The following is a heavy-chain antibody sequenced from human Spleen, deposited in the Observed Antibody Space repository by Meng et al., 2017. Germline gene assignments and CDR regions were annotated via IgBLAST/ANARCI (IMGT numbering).Heavy chain of an antibody. Sequence: ASVKVSCKASGYTFTSYDINWVRQATGQGLEWMGWMNPNSGNTGYAQKFQGRVTITRNTSISTAYMELSSLRSEDTAVYYCARGGTMVRVVPTGYWGQGTLVTVSS. D-gene: IGHD3-10*01. J-gene: IGHJ4*02. CDR1: GYTFTSYD. CDR2: MNPNSGNT. V-gene: IGHV1-8*03. CDR3: ARGGTMVRVVPTGY.